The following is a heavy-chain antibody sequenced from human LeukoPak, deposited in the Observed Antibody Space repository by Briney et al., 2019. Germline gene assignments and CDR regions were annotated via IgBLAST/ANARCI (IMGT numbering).Heavy chain of an antibody. V-gene: IGHV1-69*06. CDR1: GGTFSSYA. J-gene: IGHJ5*02. D-gene: IGHD2-2*01. Sequence: SVKVSCKASGGTFSSYAISWVRQAPGRGLEWMGGIIPIFGTANYAQKFQGRVTITADKSTSTAYMELSSLRSEDTAVYYCARDYCSSTSCYDDWFDPWGQGTLVTVSS. CDR3: ARDYCSSTSCYDDWFDP. CDR2: IIPIFGTA.